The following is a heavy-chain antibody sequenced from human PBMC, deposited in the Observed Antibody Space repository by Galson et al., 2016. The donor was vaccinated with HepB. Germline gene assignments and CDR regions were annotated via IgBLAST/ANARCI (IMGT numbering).Heavy chain of an antibody. CDR1: GFTFSNYG. D-gene: IGHD6-19*01. V-gene: IGHV3-30*03. J-gene: IGHJ4*02. CDR2: ISFDGNNK. CDR3: AREDPNIAVAALDY. Sequence: SLRLSCAGSGFTFSNYGIHWVRQAPGKGLEWVAFISFDGNNKYYADFVKGRFTISRDNSKNTLYLQLNSLRAEDTAVYYCAREDPNIAVAALDYWGQGTLVTVSS.